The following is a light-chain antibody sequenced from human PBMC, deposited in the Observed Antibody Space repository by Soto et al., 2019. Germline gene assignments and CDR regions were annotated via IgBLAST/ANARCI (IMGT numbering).Light chain of an antibody. CDR1: SSNIGSNY. J-gene: IGLJ3*02. V-gene: IGLV1-47*02. CDR3: ASWDNSLSAYWV. Sequence: QPVLTQPPSASGTPGQRVTISCSGSSSNIGSNYVYWYQQLPGTAHKLLIYSNNQRPTGVPDRFSGSKSGTSASLGISGLRSEDEADSYCASWDNSLSAYWVFGGGTKLTVL. CDR2: SNN.